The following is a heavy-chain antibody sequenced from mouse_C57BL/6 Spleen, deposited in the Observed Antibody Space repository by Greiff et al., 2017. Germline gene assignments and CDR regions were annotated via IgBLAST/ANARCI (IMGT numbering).Heavy chain of an antibody. CDR3: ARPYRNHVGFAY. V-gene: IGHV1-50*01. J-gene: IGHJ3*01. CDR1: GYTFTSYW. CDR2: IDPSDSYT. D-gene: IGHD2-14*01. Sequence: QVQLQQPGAELVQPGASVKLSCKASGYTFTSYWMQWVKQRPGQGLEWIGEIDPSDSYTNYNQKFKGKATLTVDTASSTAYMQLSSLTSEDSAVYYCARPYRNHVGFAYWGQGTLVTVSA.